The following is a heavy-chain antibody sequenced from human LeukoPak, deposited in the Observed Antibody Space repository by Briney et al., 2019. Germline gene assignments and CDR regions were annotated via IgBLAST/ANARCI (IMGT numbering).Heavy chain of an antibody. Sequence: ASVKVSCKASGYTFTSYGISWVRQAPGQGLEWMGWISAYNGNTNYAQKLQGRVTMTTDTSTSTAYMELRSLRSDDTAVYYCARDLGYCSGGSCPGWFDPWGQGTLVTVSS. CDR3: ARDLGYCSGGSCPGWFDP. CDR1: GYTFTSYG. V-gene: IGHV1-18*01. D-gene: IGHD2-15*01. J-gene: IGHJ5*02. CDR2: ISAYNGNT.